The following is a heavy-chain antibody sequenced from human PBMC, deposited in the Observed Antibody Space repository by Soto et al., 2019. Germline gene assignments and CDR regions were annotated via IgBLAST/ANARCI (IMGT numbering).Heavy chain of an antibody. CDR2: INPSNDNT. J-gene: IGHJ5*02. CDR3: ARDTQQDSNGYYLEWFDP. CDR1: GYTFYRYG. V-gene: IGHV1-18*01. D-gene: IGHD3-22*01. Sequence: QVQLVQSGAEVKKAGASVKVSCKASGYTFYRYGITWVRQAPGQGLEWMGWINPSNDNTNYAQKFRGRVTMPTDASTSTAHIDLRSMKSDDTAVYYCARDTQQDSNGYYLEWFDPWGQGTLVTVSS.